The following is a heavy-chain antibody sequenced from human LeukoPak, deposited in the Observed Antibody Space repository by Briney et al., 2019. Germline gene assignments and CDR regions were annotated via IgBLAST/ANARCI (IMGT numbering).Heavy chain of an antibody. D-gene: IGHD5-18*01. CDR3: ARQAPWIQLWPQYYYGMDV. J-gene: IGHJ6*02. V-gene: IGHV4-61*05. Sequence: SETLSLTCTVSGGSISSSSYYWGWIRQPPGKGLEWIGYIYYSGSTNYNPSLKSRVTISVDTSKNQFSLKLSSVTAADTAVYYCARQAPWIQLWPQYYYGMDVWGQGTTVTVSS. CDR2: IYYSGST. CDR1: GGSISSSSYY.